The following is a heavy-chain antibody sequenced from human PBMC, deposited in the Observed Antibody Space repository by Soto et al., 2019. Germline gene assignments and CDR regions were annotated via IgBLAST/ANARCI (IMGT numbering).Heavy chain of an antibody. D-gene: IGHD3-22*01. CDR2: ISYDGSNK. CDR1: GFTFSSYG. Sequence: PGGSLRLSCAASGFTFSSYGMHWVRQAPGKGLEWVAVISYDGSNKYYADSVKGRFTISRDNSKNTLYLQMNSLRAEDTAVYYCAKDSRGHYYYYGMDVWGQGTTVTVSS. V-gene: IGHV3-30*18. J-gene: IGHJ6*02. CDR3: AKDSRGHYYYYGMDV.